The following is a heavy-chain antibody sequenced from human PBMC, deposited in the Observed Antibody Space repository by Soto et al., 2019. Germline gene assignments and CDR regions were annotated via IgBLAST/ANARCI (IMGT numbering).Heavy chain of an antibody. J-gene: IGHJ5*02. Sequence: PSATLSLTCAVSGGSISPYYWSGIRQPPGKGLEWIGHISYSGTTNYNPSLQSRVTMSLDTSKNHFSLRLSSVTAADTAVYYCAPDLGGTATATQRYNWFDPWGQGSLV. D-gene: IGHD1-7*01. CDR2: ISYSGTT. CDR1: GGSISPYY. CDR3: APDLGGTATATQRYNWFDP. V-gene: IGHV4-59*01.